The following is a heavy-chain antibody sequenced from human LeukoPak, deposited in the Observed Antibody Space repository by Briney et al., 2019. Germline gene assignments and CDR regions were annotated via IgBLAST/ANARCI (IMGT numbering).Heavy chain of an antibody. V-gene: IGHV4-61*01. CDR1: GGSISSSSYY. D-gene: IGHD3-10*01. Sequence: PSETLSLTCTVSGGSISSSSYYWSWIRQPPGKGLEWIGYIYYSGSTNYNPSLKSRVTISVDTSKNQFSLKLSSVTAADTAVYYCARYYYGSGSYYFNWFDPWGQGTLVTVSS. CDR3: ARYYYGSGSYYFNWFDP. CDR2: IYYSGST. J-gene: IGHJ5*02.